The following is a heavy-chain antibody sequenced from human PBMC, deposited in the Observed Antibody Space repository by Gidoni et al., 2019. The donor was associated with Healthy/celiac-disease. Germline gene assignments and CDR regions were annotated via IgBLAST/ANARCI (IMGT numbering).Heavy chain of an antibody. J-gene: IGHJ6*02. CDR3: ARDREADCSSTSCYTLPGGNGMDV. CDR1: GGSISSYY. CDR2: IYYSGST. V-gene: IGHV4-59*01. Sequence: QVQLQESGPGLVKPSETLSLTCTVSGGSISSYYWSWIRQPPGKGLEWIGYIYYSGSTNYNPSLKSRVTISVDTSKNQFSLKLSSVTAADTAVYYCARDREADCSSTSCYTLPGGNGMDVWGQGTTVTVSS. D-gene: IGHD2-2*02.